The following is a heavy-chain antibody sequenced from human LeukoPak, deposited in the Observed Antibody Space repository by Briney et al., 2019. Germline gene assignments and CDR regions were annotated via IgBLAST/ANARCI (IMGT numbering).Heavy chain of an antibody. CDR3: ARDLIVGAKVVLNI. J-gene: IGHJ3*02. D-gene: IGHD1-26*01. V-gene: IGHV3-48*01. Sequence: GGSLRLSCAASGFTFSSYSMNWVRQAPGKGLEWVSYISSSSSTIYYADSVKGRFTISRDNAKNSLYLQMNSLRAEDTAVYYCARDLIVGAKVVLNIWGKGTMVT. CDR2: ISSSSSTI. CDR1: GFTFSSYS.